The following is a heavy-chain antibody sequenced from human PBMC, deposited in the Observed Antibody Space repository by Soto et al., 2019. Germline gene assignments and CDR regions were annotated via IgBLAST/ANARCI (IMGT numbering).Heavy chain of an antibody. Sequence: SVKVSCNAIGITFSSSALQWVRQARGQRREWIGWIVVGSGNTNYAQKVQERVTITRDMSTSTAYMGLSSLRSEDTAVYYCAAVGVPLLHDFWRGYSAYYYYGMDVCGQRTTVTVSS. V-gene: IGHV1-58*01. D-gene: IGHD3-3*01. CDR2: IVVGSGNT. J-gene: IGHJ6*02. CDR3: AAVGVPLLHDFWRGYSAYYYYGMDV. CDR1: GITFSSSA.